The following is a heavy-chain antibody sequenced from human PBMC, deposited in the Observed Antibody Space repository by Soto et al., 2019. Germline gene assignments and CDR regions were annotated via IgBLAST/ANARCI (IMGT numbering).Heavy chain of an antibody. CDR3: AKEGGYYGSGSYSVGENYYGMDV. J-gene: IGHJ6*02. D-gene: IGHD3-10*01. V-gene: IGHV3-30*18. CDR1: GFTFSSYG. Sequence: QVQLVESGGGVVQTGRSLRLSCAASGFTFSSYGMHWVRQAPGKGLEWVAVISYDGSNKYYADSVKGRFTISRDNSTNTLYLQMNSLRAEDTAVYYCAKEGGYYGSGSYSVGENYYGMDVWGQGTTVTVSS. CDR2: ISYDGSNK.